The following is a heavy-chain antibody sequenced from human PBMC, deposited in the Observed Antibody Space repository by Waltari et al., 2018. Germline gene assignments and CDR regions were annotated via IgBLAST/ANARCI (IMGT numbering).Heavy chain of an antibody. CDR1: GYSISSGYY. J-gene: IGHJ4*02. D-gene: IGHD3-10*01. CDR3: ARRGGYYGSGSYLRVDY. CDR2: IYHSGST. V-gene: IGHV4-38-2*01. Sequence: QVQLQESGPGLVKPSETLSLTCAVSGYSISSGYYWGWIRQPPGKGLEWIGSIYHSGSTYYNPSLKSRVTISVDTSKNQFSLKLSSVTAADTAVYYCARRGGYYGSGSYLRVDYWGQGTLVTVSS.